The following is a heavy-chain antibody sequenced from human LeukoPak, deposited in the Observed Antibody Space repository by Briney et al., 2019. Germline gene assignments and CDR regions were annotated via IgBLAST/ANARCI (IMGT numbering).Heavy chain of an antibody. J-gene: IGHJ1*01. D-gene: IGHD4-23*01. CDR2: ISSSSSYI. V-gene: IGHV3-11*06. CDR1: GFTFSDYY. Sequence: KPGGSLRLSCAASGFTFSDYYMSWIRQAPGKGLEWVSYISSSSSYIYYADSVKGRFTISRDNAKNSLYLQMNSLRAEDTAVYYCARDLPRGGNSKYFQHWGQGTLVTVSS. CDR3: ARDLPRGGNSKYFQH.